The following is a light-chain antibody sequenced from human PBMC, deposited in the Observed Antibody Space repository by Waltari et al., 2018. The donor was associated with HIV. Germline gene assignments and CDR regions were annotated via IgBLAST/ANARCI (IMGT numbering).Light chain of an antibody. CDR1: SGHSNYA. CDR3: QTWGTGIQEV. CDR2: FKSDGSH. J-gene: IGLJ3*02. Sequence: QLVLTQSPSASASLGASVKLTCTLSSGHSNYAIAWHQQQPGKGPRYLMKFKSDGSHIKGDGTPDRFSGSSSGAERYLTISSLQSEDEADDYCQTWGTGIQEVFGGGTKLTVL. V-gene: IGLV4-69*01.